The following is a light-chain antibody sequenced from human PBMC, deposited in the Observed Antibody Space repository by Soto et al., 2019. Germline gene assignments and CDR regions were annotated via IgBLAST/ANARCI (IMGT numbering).Light chain of an antibody. CDR3: KSYAASNTYV. CDR1: KRDVGVYDF. CDR2: EVV. V-gene: IGLV2-8*01. Sequence: QSVLTQTPSATGSPGQSVTISCTGSKRDVGVYDFVCGYQHHPGKATRLIIYEVVQRPSGVPDRFSGSKSGNTASLTGSGLQAADEADYSCKSYAASNTYVFGSGTKVTVL. J-gene: IGLJ1*01.